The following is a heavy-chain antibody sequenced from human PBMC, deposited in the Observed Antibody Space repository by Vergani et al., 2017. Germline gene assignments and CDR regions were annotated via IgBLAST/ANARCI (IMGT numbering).Heavy chain of an antibody. J-gene: IGHJ4*02. CDR3: ARSALFGVVITPTDY. D-gene: IGHD3-3*01. Sequence: QVQLVESGGGLVKPGGSLRLSCAASGFTFSSYAMHWVRQAPGKGLEWVAVISYDGSNKYYADSVKGRFTISRDNAKNSLYLHMNSLRAEETAVYYCARSALFGVVITPTDYWGQGTLVTVSS. CDR1: GFTFSSYA. CDR2: ISYDGSNK. V-gene: IGHV3-30-3*01.